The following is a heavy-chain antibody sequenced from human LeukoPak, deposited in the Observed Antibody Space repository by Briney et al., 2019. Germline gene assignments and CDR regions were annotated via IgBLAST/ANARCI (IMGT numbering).Heavy chain of an antibody. CDR2: IYLDGSRA. Sequence: GGSLRLSCAVSGFTFSNYWMSWARQSPGKGLEWVANIYLDGSRAYYVDSVKGRFTISRDNAKNSLFLQMNSLRAEDTAVYYCAELGITMIGGVWGKGTTVTISS. CDR1: GFTFSNYW. J-gene: IGHJ6*04. D-gene: IGHD3-10*02. V-gene: IGHV3-7*01. CDR3: AELGITMIGGV.